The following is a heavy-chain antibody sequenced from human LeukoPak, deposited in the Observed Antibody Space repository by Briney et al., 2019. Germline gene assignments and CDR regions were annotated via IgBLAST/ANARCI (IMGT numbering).Heavy chain of an antibody. V-gene: IGHV3-7*01. CDR2: IKQTGSER. J-gene: IGHJ4*02. D-gene: IGHD4-11*01. CDR1: GFTSSSYW. Sequence: PGGSLRLSCAASGFTSSSYWMSWVRPAPEKGVGWIANIKQTGSERYFVDSVKGRFTISRDNAKISLYLQMTSLRAEDTAVYYCASLQYWGQGTLVTVSS. CDR3: ASLQY.